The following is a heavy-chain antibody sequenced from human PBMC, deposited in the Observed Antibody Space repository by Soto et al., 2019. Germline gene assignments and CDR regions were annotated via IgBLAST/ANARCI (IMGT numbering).Heavy chain of an antibody. J-gene: IGHJ4*02. CDR2: ISGSGGST. V-gene: IGHV3-23*01. D-gene: IGHD3-10*01. CDR3: AKDLAGYYGSGTSDTTPDY. Sequence: GGSLRLSCAASGFTFSSYAMSWVRQAPGKGLEWVSAISGSGGSTYYADSVKGRFTISRDNSKNTLYLQMNSLRAEDTAVYYCAKDLAGYYGSGTSDTTPDYWGQGTLVTVSS. CDR1: GFTFSSYA.